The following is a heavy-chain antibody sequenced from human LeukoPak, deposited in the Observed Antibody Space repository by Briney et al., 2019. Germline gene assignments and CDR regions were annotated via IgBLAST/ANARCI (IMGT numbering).Heavy chain of an antibody. CDR2: IIPIFGTA. D-gene: IGHD3-3*01. Sequence: SVKVFCKASGGTFSSYAISWVRQAPGQGLEWMGGIIPIFGTANYAQKFQGRVTITTDESTSTAYMELSSLRSEDTAVYYCARNPGRWSGLDLDYWGQGTLVTVSS. J-gene: IGHJ4*02. CDR1: GGTFSSYA. V-gene: IGHV1-69*05. CDR3: ARNPGRWSGLDLDY.